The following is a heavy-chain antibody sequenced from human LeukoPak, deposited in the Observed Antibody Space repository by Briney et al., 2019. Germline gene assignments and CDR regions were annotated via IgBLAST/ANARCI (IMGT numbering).Heavy chain of an antibody. Sequence: GRSLRLSCAASGFTFSSYAMHWVRQAPGKGLEWVAVISYDGSNKYYADSVKGRFTISRDNSKNTLYLQMNSLRTEDTAVYYRARNNYGEYYFDYWGQGTLVTVSS. D-gene: IGHD4-17*01. V-gene: IGHV3-30-3*01. CDR3: ARNNYGEYYFDY. J-gene: IGHJ4*02. CDR2: ISYDGSNK. CDR1: GFTFSSYA.